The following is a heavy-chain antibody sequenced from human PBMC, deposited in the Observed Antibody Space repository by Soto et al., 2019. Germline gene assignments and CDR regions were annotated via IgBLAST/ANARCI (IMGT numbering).Heavy chain of an antibody. CDR2: ISYDGSNK. D-gene: IGHD2-21*02. Sequence: QVQLVESGGGVVQPGRSLRLSCAASGFTFSSYGMHWVRQAPGKGLARVAVISYDGSNKYYADSVKGRFTISRDNSKNTLYLQMNSLRAEDTAVYYCAKYYGGNSEGYFAYWGQGTLVTVSS. CDR3: AKYYGGNSEGYFAY. CDR1: GFTFSSYG. J-gene: IGHJ4*02. V-gene: IGHV3-30*18.